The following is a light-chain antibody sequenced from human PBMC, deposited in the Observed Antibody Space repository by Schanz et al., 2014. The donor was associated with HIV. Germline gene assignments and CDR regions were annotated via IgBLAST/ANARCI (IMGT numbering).Light chain of an antibody. J-gene: IGKJ2*01. CDR3: LQYNSYPFT. CDR2: AAS. V-gene: IGKV1-9*01. CDR1: QGISSY. Sequence: DIQLTQSPSFLSASVGDRVTITCRASQGISSYLAWYRQKPGKAPKLLIYAASTLQSGVPSRFSGSGSGTEFTLTISSLQPEDSATYYCLQYNSYPFTFGQGTRLEIK.